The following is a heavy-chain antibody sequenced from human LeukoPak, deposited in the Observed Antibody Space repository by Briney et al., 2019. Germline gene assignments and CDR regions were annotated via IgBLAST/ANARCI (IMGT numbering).Heavy chain of an antibody. D-gene: IGHD4-17*01. CDR2: INHSGGT. CDR1: GGSFSGYY. V-gene: IGHV4-34*01. Sequence: SESLSLTCAVYGGSFSGYYWSWIRQPPGKGLEWIGEINHSGGTNYHPSFKSRVPGSVDTSKNQCSLKLSSVSAGDTAVYYCARHEYGDYTFDYWGQGTLVTVSS. J-gene: IGHJ4*02. CDR3: ARHEYGDYTFDY.